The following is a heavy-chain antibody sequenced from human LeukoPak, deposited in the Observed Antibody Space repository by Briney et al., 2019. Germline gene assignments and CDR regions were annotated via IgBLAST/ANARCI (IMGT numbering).Heavy chain of an antibody. CDR3: TRTVLDCANGVCYDY. J-gene: IGHJ4*02. D-gene: IGHD2-8*01. V-gene: IGHV1-18*01. CDR2: ISPYNGNT. Sequence: GASVKVSCKTSGYTFTTYGISWVRQAPGQGLEWMGWISPYNGNTNYVQKLRGRVTVTTDTSTSTAYMELRSLRSDDTAVYYCTRTVLDCANGVCYDYWGQGTLVTVSS. CDR1: GYTFTTYG.